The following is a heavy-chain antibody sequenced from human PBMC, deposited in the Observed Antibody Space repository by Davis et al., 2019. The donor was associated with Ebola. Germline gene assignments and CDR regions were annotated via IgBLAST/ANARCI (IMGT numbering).Heavy chain of an antibody. Sequence: PGGSLRLSCAAASGFAFSIHWMAWVRQAPGKGLEWLANMLHDGSEKYSAGPVKGRFTISRDNARNSFYLQMNSLRVEDTAVYYCARDNYWKLDYWGQGILVTVSS. J-gene: IGHJ4*02. CDR3: ARDNYWKLDY. V-gene: IGHV3-7*01. CDR1: GFAFSIHW. CDR2: MLHDGSEK. D-gene: IGHD4-11*01.